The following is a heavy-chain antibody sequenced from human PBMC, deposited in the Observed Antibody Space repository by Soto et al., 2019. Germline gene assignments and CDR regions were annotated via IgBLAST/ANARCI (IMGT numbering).Heavy chain of an antibody. CDR1: GYTFSGYY. J-gene: IGHJ4*02. Sequence: ASVKVSCKASGYTFSGYYMYWVRQAPGQGLEWMGWINPNSGGANYAQIFRGRVTMTRDTSISTAYMELSSLTSDDTAVYYCARSPSIGYHSSGYHYAPYGGQGTLVTASS. V-gene: IGHV1-2*02. CDR3: ARSPSIGYHSSGYHYAPY. D-gene: IGHD3-22*01. CDR2: INPNSGGA.